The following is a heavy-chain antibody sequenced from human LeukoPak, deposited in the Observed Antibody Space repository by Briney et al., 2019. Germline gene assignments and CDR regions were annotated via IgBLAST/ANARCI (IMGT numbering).Heavy chain of an antibody. CDR3: ARQGGSGTTFFDP. V-gene: IGHV4-39*01. D-gene: IGHD1-7*01. CDR1: GGSISSSSYY. J-gene: IGHJ5*02. CDR2: IYYSGST. Sequence: PSETLSLTCTVSGGSISSSSYYWGWIRQPPGKGLEWIGGIYYSGSTYYNPSLKSRVTISVDTSKNQFSLKLSSVTAADTAVYYCARQGGSGTTFFDPWGQGTLVTVSS.